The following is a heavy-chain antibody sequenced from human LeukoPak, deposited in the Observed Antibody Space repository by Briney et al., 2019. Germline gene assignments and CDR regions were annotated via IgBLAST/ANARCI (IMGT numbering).Heavy chain of an antibody. D-gene: IGHD3-22*01. V-gene: IGHV4-39*07. J-gene: IGHJ3*02. CDR2: IYYSGST. CDR3: ARVHDSSGYYYGENAFDI. CDR1: GGSISSSRYY. Sequence: SETLSLTCTVSGGSISSSRYYWGWIRQPPGKGLEWIGSIYYSGSTYYNPSLKSRVTKSVDTSKNQFSLKLSSVTAADTAVYYCARVHDSSGYYYGENAFDIWGQGTMVTVSS.